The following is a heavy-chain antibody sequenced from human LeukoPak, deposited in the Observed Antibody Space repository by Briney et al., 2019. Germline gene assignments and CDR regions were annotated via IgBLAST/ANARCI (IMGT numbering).Heavy chain of an antibody. Sequence: SETLSLTCTVSGGSIGSYYWSWIRQPAGRGLIWIGRIYPSGTTDYNPSLKSRVTISVDTSKNQFSLKLSSVTAADTAVYYCARLRQYYDILTGFSRDYYYYGMDVWGQGTTVTVSS. CDR3: ARLRQYYDILTGFSRDYYYYGMDV. V-gene: IGHV4-4*07. J-gene: IGHJ6*02. CDR2: IYPSGTT. CDR1: GGSIGSYY. D-gene: IGHD3-9*01.